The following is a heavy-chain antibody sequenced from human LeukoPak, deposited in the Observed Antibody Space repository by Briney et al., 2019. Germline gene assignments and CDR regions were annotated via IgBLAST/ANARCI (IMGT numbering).Heavy chain of an antibody. CDR3: ARQKYSSSRGWFDP. D-gene: IGHD6-6*01. CDR1: GGSISSYY. V-gene: IGHV4-4*07. J-gene: IGHJ5*02. CDR2: IYTSGST. Sequence: PSETLSLTCTVSGGSISSYYWSWIRQPAGKGLEWIGRIYTSGSTNYNPSLKSRVTMSVDTSKNQFSLKLSSVTAADTAVYYCARQKYSSSRGWFDPWGQGTLVTASS.